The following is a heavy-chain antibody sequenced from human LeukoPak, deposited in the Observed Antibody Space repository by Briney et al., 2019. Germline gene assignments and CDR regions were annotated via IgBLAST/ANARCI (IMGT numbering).Heavy chain of an antibody. CDR3: ARLDFWSGYYLDY. V-gene: IGHV4-39*01. CDR1: GGSISSSSYY. CDR2: IYYSGST. Sequence: SETLSLTCTVSGGSISSSSYYWGWIRQPPGKGLEWIGSIYYSGSTYCNPSLKSRVTISVDTSKNQFSLKLSSVTATDTAVYYCARLDFWSGYYLDYWGQGTLVTVSS. D-gene: IGHD3-3*01. J-gene: IGHJ4*02.